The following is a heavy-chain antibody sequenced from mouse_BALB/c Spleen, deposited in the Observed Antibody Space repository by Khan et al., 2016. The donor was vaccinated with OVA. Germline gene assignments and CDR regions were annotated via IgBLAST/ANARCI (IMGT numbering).Heavy chain of an antibody. CDR2: ISYSGNT. V-gene: IGHV3-2*02. Sequence: EVQLQESGPGLVKPSPSLSLTCTVTGFSITSYYACYWIRQFPGNKLGLMGYISYSGNTKYNPSLKSRISITRDTSKNQFFLQLNSVTIEDTATDYCARVYGGDFDYWGQGTTLTVSS. CDR1: GFSITSYYA. J-gene: IGHJ2*01. D-gene: IGHD1-1*01. CDR3: ARVYGGDFDY.